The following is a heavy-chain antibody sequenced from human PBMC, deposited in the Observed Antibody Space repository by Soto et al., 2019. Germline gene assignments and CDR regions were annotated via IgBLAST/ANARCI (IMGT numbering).Heavy chain of an antibody. Sequence: GGSLRLSCAASGFTFSSYCMHWVRQAPGKGLEWVAVIWYDGSNKYYADSVKGRFTISRDNSKNTLYLQMNSLRAEDTAVYYCARMRLYYDFWSGYYTDAFDIWGQGTMVTVSS. J-gene: IGHJ3*02. D-gene: IGHD3-3*01. CDR3: ARMRLYYDFWSGYYTDAFDI. CDR2: IWYDGSNK. CDR1: GFTFSSYC. V-gene: IGHV3-33*01.